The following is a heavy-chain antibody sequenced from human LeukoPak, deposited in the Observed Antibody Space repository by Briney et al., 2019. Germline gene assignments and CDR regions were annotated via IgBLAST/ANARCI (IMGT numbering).Heavy chain of an antibody. CDR1: GFTFSFYW. CDR2: IKQDGSEK. J-gene: IGHJ4*02. D-gene: IGHD3-9*01. Sequence: GGSLRLSCAASGFTFSFYWMTWVRQAPGKGLERVANIKQDGSEKYYVDSVKGRFTISRDNAKNSLYLQMNSLRAEDTAVYYCARRYYDILTGYYTDFDYWGQGTLVTVSS. V-gene: IGHV3-7*03. CDR3: ARRYYDILTGYYTDFDY.